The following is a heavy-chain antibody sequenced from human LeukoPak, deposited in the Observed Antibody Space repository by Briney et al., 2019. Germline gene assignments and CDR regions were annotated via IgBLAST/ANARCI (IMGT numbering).Heavy chain of an antibody. J-gene: IGHJ4*02. CDR2: IHYSGST. V-gene: IGHV4-59*01. CDR1: GGSISSYY. Sequence: PSETLSLTCTVSGGSISSYYWRWIRQSPGKGLEWIGYIHYSGSTNYNPSLESRVTISVDTSKNQFSLKLTSVTAADTAVYYCARNRHDYGDYFDYWGQGTLVTVSS. CDR3: ARNRHDYGDYFDY. D-gene: IGHD4-17*01.